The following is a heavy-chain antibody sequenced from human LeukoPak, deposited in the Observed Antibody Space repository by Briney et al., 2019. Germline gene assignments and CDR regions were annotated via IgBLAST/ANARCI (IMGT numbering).Heavy chain of an antibody. J-gene: IGHJ4*02. CDR3: AWHRSSGWYSPAFDY. CDR1: GGTFSSYA. CDR2: IIPIFGTA. V-gene: IGHV1-69*01. D-gene: IGHD6-19*01. Sequence: GSSVKVSCKASGGTFSSYAISWVRQAPGQGLEWMGGIIPIFGTANYAQKFQGRVTITADESTSTAYMELSSLKSEDTAVYYCAWHRSSGWYSPAFDYWGQGTLVTVSS.